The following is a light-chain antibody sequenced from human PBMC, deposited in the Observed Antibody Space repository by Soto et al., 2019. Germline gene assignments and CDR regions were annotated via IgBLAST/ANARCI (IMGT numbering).Light chain of an antibody. CDR1: QSISSW. V-gene: IGKV1-5*01. CDR3: QKYNSALIT. Sequence: DIQMTQSPSNLSASVGDRVTITCRASQSISSWLAWYQQKPGRAPKLLIYDSSSLESGVPSRFSGSGSGTDFTLTISSLQPEDVATYYCQKYNSALITFGQGTRLEIK. CDR2: DSS. J-gene: IGKJ5*01.